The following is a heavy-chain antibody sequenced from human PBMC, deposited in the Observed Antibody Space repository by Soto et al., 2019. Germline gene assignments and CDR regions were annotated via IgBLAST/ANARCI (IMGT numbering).Heavy chain of an antibody. CDR3: ARDLASQARPDACDS. J-gene: IGHJ3*02. CDR2: ISSSSSYI. D-gene: IGHD6-6*01. Sequence: EVQLVESGGGLVKPGGSLRLSCAASGFTFSSYSMNWVRQAPGKGLEWVSSISSSSSYIYYADSVKGRFTISRDNAKNSLYLQMNSLRAEDTAVYYCARDLASQARPDACDSWGQGTMVTVSS. CDR1: GFTFSSYS. V-gene: IGHV3-21*01.